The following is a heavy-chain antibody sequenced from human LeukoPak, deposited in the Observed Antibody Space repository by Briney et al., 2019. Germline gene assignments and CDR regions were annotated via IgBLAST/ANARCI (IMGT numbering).Heavy chain of an antibody. CDR1: GGSISSYY. J-gene: IGHJ3*02. Sequence: SETLSLTCTVSGGSISSYYWSWIRQPAGKGLEWIGRIYTSGSTNYNPSLKSRVAMSADTSKNQFSLKLSSVTAADTAVYYCARDICSSTSCYYVNDAFDIWGQGTMVTVSS. V-gene: IGHV4-4*07. D-gene: IGHD2-2*01. CDR2: IYTSGST. CDR3: ARDICSSTSCYYVNDAFDI.